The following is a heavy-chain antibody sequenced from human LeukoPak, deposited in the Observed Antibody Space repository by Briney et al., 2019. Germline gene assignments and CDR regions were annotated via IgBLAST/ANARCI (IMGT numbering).Heavy chain of an antibody. CDR3: ARGETMIVVIDNDNWFDP. D-gene: IGHD3-22*01. V-gene: IGHV4-34*01. J-gene: IGHJ5*02. CDR1: GGSFSGYY. CDR2: INHSGST. Sequence: SETLSLTCAVYGGSFSGYYWSWIRQPPGKGLEWIGEINHSGSTNYNPSLKSRVTISVDTSKNQFSLKLSSVTAADTAVYYCARGETMIVVIDNDNWFDPWGQGTLVTVSS.